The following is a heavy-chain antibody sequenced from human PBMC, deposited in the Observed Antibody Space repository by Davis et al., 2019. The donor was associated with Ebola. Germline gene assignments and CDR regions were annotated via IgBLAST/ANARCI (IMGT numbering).Heavy chain of an antibody. CDR2: IRSKANSYAT. CDR3: TTTPSSSRYTSDV. V-gene: IGHV3-73*01. Sequence: GESLKISCAASGFTFSGSAMHWVRQASGKELEWVGRIRSKANSYATAYAASVKGRFTISRDDSKNTAYLQMNSLKTEDTAVYYCTTTPSSSRYTSDVWGQGTTVTVSS. CDR1: GFTFSGSA. D-gene: IGHD6-13*01. J-gene: IGHJ6*02.